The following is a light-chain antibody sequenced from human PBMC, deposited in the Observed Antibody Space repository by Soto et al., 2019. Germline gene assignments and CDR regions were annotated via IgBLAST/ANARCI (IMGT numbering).Light chain of an antibody. V-gene: IGLV2-8*01. CDR2: GVT. Sequence: QSALTQPPSASWSPGQSVTISCTGTSSDVGAYTYVSWYQQHLGKAPKLMIYGVTERPSGVPDRFSGSKSGNTASLTVSGLQTEDEAYYYCSSYAGSNKDVFGTGTKVTVL. CDR1: SSDVGAYTY. CDR3: SSYAGSNKDV. J-gene: IGLJ1*01.